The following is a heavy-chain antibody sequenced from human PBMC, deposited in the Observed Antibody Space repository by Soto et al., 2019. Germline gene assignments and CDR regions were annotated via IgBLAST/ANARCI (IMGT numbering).Heavy chain of an antibody. Sequence: GGSLRLSCAASGFTFSTYNINWVRQAPGKGLEWVSTISSSSSYIYYADSVKGRFTISRDNAKNSLYLQMNSLRAQDTAVYYCARGGVEMATITYFDYWGQGTLVTVSS. CDR2: ISSSSSYI. CDR1: GFTFSTYN. J-gene: IGHJ4*02. D-gene: IGHD5-12*01. CDR3: ARGGVEMATITYFDY. V-gene: IGHV3-21*01.